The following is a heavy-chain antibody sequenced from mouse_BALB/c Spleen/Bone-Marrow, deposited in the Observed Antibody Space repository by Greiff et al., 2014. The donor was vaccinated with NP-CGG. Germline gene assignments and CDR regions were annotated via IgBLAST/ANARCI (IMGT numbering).Heavy chain of an antibody. D-gene: IGHD2-3*01. CDR1: GFDFRRYW. CDR2: INPDSSTI. CDR3: ARNGYYGWSAN. J-gene: IGHJ3*01. V-gene: IGHV4-1*02. Sequence: EVQGVESGGGLVQPGGSLKLSCAASGFDFRRYWMNWVRQAPGKGLEWIGEINPDSSTINYTPSLKDKFSISRDNAKNTLYLQMSKVRSEDTALYYCARNGYYGWSANWGQGTLVTVSA.